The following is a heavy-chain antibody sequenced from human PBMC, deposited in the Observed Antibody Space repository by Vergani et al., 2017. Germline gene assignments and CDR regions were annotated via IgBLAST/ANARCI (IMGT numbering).Heavy chain of an antibody. V-gene: IGHV3-66*02. CDR2: IKSDGRT. CDR1: GFRVTTYY. J-gene: IGHJ4*01. Sequence: VELLESGGGLAQPGGSLRVSCSASGFRVTTYYMSWVRQAPGKGLEWVSVIKSDGRTSYAESVRSRFTISRDTSRNAVYLQMNILRVEDTGVYYCTRSECGGTTCYGHYFDLWGHGILVTVSS. CDR3: TRSECGGTTCYGHYFDL. D-gene: IGHD2-21*01.